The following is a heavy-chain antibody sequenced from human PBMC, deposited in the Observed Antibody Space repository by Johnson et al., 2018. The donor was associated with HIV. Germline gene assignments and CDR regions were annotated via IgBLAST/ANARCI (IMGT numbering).Heavy chain of an antibody. CDR2: ISYDGSNK. CDR1: GFTFSSYA. D-gene: IGHD1-1*01. J-gene: IGHJ3*02. CDR3: ASRYIVDAFDS. Sequence: QVQLVESGGGVVQPGRSLRLSCAASGFTFSSYAMHWVRQAPGKGLEWVAVISYDGSNKYYADSVKGRFTISRDNSKNTLYLQMNSLRAEDTAVYYCASRYIVDAFDSWGQGTMVTVSS. V-gene: IGHV3-30*04.